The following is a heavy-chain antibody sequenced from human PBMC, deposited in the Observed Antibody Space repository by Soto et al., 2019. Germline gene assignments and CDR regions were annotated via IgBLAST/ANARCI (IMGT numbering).Heavy chain of an antibody. V-gene: IGHV4-59*02. CDR1: GGSVSTYY. D-gene: IGHD3-22*01. J-gene: IGHJ3*02. Sequence: SETLSLTCTVSGGSVSTYYWSWIRQPPGKGLEWIAYIYYSGSTSCNPSLKSRVTISLDTSKNQFSLKLSSVTAADTAVYYCARTYDDSGPNSGGYGFDIWGPGTMVTVSS. CDR3: ARTYDDSGPNSGGYGFDI. CDR2: IYYSGST.